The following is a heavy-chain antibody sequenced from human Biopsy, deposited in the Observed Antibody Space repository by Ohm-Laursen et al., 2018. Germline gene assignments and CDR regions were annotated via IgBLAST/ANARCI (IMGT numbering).Heavy chain of an antibody. Sequence: LRLSCAASGFTFSSYSMNWVRQAPGKGLEWISYISETSSHIYDADSVKGRFTVARDNAENSLYLQLNSLRAEDTAVYYCARDSRRTAREGGMDVWGQGTTVTVSS. V-gene: IGHV3-21*01. J-gene: IGHJ6*01. CDR2: ISETSSHI. D-gene: IGHD6-6*01. CDR3: ARDSRRTAREGGMDV. CDR1: GFTFSSYS.